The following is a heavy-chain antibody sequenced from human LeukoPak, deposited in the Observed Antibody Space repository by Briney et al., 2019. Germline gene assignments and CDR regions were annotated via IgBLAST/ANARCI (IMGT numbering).Heavy chain of an antibody. V-gene: IGHV3-30*03. J-gene: IGHJ4*02. CDR1: VFTFSSYG. Sequence: GRSLRLSSAASVFTFSSYGMHWVRQAPDKGLEWVAVISYDGKNMYYADSPKGRFTISRDNSQDTLYLQMNSLRVEVMGVYYCASYDILTGYRSPFDYWGQGSLVTVSS. CDR3: ASYDILTGYRSPFDY. CDR2: ISYDGKNM. D-gene: IGHD3-9*01.